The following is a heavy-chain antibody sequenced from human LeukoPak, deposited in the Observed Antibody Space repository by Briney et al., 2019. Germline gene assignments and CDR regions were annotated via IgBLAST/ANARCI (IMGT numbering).Heavy chain of an antibody. Sequence: GGSLRLSCAASGFSFSSYAMSWVRQAPGKGLEWVSAMSGSGGSTYYADSVKGRFTISRDNSKNTLYLQMNSLRAEDTAVYYCAKFRLERPKGYFDYWGQGTLVTVSS. D-gene: IGHD1-1*01. CDR3: AKFRLERPKGYFDY. CDR1: GFSFSSYA. J-gene: IGHJ4*02. V-gene: IGHV3-23*01. CDR2: MSGSGGST.